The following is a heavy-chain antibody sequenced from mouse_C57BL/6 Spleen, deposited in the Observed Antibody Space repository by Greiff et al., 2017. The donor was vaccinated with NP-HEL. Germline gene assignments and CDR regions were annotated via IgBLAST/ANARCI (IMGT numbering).Heavy chain of an antibody. D-gene: IGHD3-2*02. CDR1: GYSITSGYD. CDR3: ARDHSSGYGGFAY. V-gene: IGHV3-1*01. CDR2: ISYSGST. Sequence: EVQLQESGPGMVKPSQSLSLTCTVTGYSITSGYDWHWIRHFPGNKLEWMGYISYSGSTNYNPSLKSRISITHDTSKNHFFLKLNSVTTEDTATYYCARDHSSGYGGFAYWGQGTLVTVSA. J-gene: IGHJ3*01.